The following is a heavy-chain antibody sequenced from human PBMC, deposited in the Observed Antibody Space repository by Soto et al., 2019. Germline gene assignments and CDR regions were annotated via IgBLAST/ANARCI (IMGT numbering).Heavy chain of an antibody. CDR1: GGTFSSYT. CDR3: ASRHLGYCSGGSCYSTSDY. Sequence: QVQLVQSGAEVKKPGSSVKVSCKASGGTFSSYTISWVRQAPGQGLEWMGRIIPILGIANYAQKFQGRVTITTNKTTNTANMELISLKSEDTALYYCASRHLGYCSGGSCYSTSDYWGQGTLVTVSS. CDR2: IIPILGIA. D-gene: IGHD2-15*01. J-gene: IGHJ4*02. V-gene: IGHV1-69*02.